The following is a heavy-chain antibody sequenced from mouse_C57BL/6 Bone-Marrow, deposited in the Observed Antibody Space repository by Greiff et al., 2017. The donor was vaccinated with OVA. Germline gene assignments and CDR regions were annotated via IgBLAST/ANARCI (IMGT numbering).Heavy chain of an antibody. CDR2: IWRGGST. Sequence: VKLVESGPGLVQPSQSLSITCTVSGFSLTSYGVHWVRQSPGKGLEWLGVIWRGGSTAYNAAFMSSLSITKDNSKGQVFCNMNRLQADDAAICYCAKIVYAMDYWGQGTSVTVSS. CDR3: AKIVYAMDY. J-gene: IGHJ4*01. CDR1: GFSLTSYG. V-gene: IGHV2-5*01.